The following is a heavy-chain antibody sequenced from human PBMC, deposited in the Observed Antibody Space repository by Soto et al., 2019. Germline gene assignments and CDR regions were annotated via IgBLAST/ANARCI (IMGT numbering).Heavy chain of an antibody. CDR1: GYTFTNYG. CDR2: IGGYKGNT. D-gene: IGHD2-21*02. J-gene: IGHJ4*02. CDR3: ARSIVVVTALDY. Sequence: ASVKVSCKASGYTFTNYGVSWVRQAPGQGLEWMGWIGGYKGNTKYSQKFQGRVTITRDTSASTAYMELSSLRSEDTAVYYCARSIVVVTALDYWGQGTLVTVSS. V-gene: IGHV1-18*01.